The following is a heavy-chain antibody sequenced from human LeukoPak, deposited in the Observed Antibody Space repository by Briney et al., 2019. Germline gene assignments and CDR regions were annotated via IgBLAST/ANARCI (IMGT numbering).Heavy chain of an antibody. V-gene: IGHV3-66*01. Sequence: PGGSLRLSCAASGFTVSSNYMTWVRQAPGKGLEWASTIYSAGSTHYADSVKGRFTISRDNSKNTLYLQMNSLRAEDTAVYYCAREGHYDFWSGYYFNYWGQGTLVTVSS. CDR2: IYSAGST. D-gene: IGHD3-3*01. CDR3: AREGHYDFWSGYYFNY. J-gene: IGHJ4*02. CDR1: GFTVSSNY.